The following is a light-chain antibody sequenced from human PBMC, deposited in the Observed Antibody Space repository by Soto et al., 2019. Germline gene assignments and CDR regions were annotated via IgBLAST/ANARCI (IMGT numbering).Light chain of an antibody. CDR1: SSDFGRYNY. Sequence: QSALTQPASVSGSPGQSITISCTGSSSDFGRYNYVSWYQQNPGKGPKLIIYEVNNRPSGVSNRFSGSRSGYTASLTISGLQAEDEAEYYCSSYTGNSPLWVFGGGTQLTVL. J-gene: IGLJ3*02. V-gene: IGLV2-14*01. CDR3: SSYTGNSPLWV. CDR2: EVN.